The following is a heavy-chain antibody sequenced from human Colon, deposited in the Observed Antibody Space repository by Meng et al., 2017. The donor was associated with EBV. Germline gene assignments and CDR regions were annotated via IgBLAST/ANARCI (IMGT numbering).Heavy chain of an antibody. D-gene: IGHD3-10*01. V-gene: IGHV4-61*01. J-gene: IGHJ5*02. CDR1: GDSVATGRYY. CDR2: IYYIGGT. CDR3: ARVSGRSFDP. Sequence: QVHIPKPGPGLLNPSETLPLPCTFSGDSVATGRYYWSWIRQPPGKGREWFAYIYYIGGTNYNPSLKSRLTISLDTSKNQFSLSLRSVTAADTAVYYCARVSGRSFDPWGQGTLVTASS.